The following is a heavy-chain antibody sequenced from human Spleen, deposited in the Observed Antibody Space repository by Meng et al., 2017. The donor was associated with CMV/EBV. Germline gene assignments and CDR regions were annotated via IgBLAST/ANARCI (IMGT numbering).Heavy chain of an antibody. V-gene: IGHV3-49*04. CDR2: IRSKAYGGTT. CDR3: TTTHTTYYYDSSGYYYDAFDI. Sequence: GESLKISCTVSGFTFGDHAMSWVRQAPGKGLEWVGLIRSKAYGGTTENAASVKGRFSISRDDSKNTLYLQMNSLKIEDTAVYFCTTTHTTYYYDSSGYYYDAFDIWGQGTMVTVSS. J-gene: IGHJ3*02. CDR1: GFTFGDHA. D-gene: IGHD3-22*01.